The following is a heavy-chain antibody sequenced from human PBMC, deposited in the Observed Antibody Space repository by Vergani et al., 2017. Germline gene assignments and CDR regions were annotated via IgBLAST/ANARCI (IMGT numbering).Heavy chain of an antibody. D-gene: IGHD2-15*01. CDR1: GFTFGDYA. V-gene: IGHV3-23*04. CDR3: AKGRLGSRYSGIDY. Sequence: EVQLVESGGGLVQPGRSLRLSCTASGFTFGDYAMSWVRQAPGKGLEWVSAISDSGGSTSYADSVRGRFTISRDNSKNTLYLQMNSLRAEDTAIYYCAKGRLGSRYSGIDYWGQGTLVTVSS. CDR2: ISDSGGST. J-gene: IGHJ4*02.